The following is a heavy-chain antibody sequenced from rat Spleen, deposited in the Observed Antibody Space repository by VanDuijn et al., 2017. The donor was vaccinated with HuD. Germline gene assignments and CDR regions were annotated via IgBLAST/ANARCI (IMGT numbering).Heavy chain of an antibody. CDR3: AVAGYGF. CDR2: TSSGGGST. J-gene: IGHJ2*01. Sequence: EVQLVGSGGGLVQPGRSLKLSCAASGFTFSSFAMAWVRQAPEKGLEWVASTSSGGGSTYYRDSVKGRFTISRDNAENTVYLQMDSLRSEDTATYYCAVAGYGFWGQGVMVTVSS. CDR1: GFTFSSFA. D-gene: IGHD1-7*01. V-gene: IGHV5S13*01.